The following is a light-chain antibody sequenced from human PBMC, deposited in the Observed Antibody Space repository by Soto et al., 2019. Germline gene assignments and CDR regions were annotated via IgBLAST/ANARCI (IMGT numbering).Light chain of an antibody. Sequence: QSVLTQPASVSGSPGQSITISCTGTSSDVGGYNYVSWYQQHPGNAPKLIIYDVTNRPAGISNRFSGSKSGDTASLIISGLQAEDEADYYCSSYTSSSTLVVFGGGTKLTVL. J-gene: IGLJ2*01. CDR1: SSDVGGYNY. V-gene: IGLV2-14*01. CDR2: DVT. CDR3: SSYTSSSTLVV.